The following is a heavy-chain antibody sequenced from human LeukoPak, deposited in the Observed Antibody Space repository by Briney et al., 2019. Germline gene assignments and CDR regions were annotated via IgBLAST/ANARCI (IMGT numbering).Heavy chain of an antibody. CDR3: ARYCSGGSCYSYDAFDI. Sequence: SETLSLTCTVSGGSIRSSYYYWGWIRQPPGKGLEWIGSIYDSGSTYYNPSLKSRVTISVDTSKNQFSLKLSSVTAADTAVYYCARYCSGGSCYSYDAFDIWGQGTMVTVSS. J-gene: IGHJ3*02. D-gene: IGHD2-15*01. V-gene: IGHV4-39*07. CDR2: IYDSGST. CDR1: GGSIRSSYYY.